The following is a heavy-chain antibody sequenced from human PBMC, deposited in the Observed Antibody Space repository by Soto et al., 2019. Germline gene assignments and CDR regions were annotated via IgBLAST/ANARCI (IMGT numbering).Heavy chain of an antibody. CDR2: FDPEDGET. V-gene: IGHV1-24*01. Sequence: GASVKVSCKVSGYTLTELSMHWVRQAPRKGLEWMGGFDPEDGETIYAQKFQGRVTMTEDTSTDTAYMELSSLRSEDTAVYYCATAENCSGGSCYSGGWFDPWGQGTLVTVSS. J-gene: IGHJ5*02. D-gene: IGHD2-15*01. CDR1: GYTLTELS. CDR3: ATAENCSGGSCYSGGWFDP.